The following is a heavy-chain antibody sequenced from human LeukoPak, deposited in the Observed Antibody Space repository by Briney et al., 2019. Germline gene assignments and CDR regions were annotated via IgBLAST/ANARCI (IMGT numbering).Heavy chain of an antibody. CDR2: MNPKSGNT. CDR1: GYTFTSYD. Sequence: GASVKVSCMASGYTFTSYDINWVRQATGQGLEWVGWMNPKSGNTGYAQKFQGKVTMTRDTSISTAYMEVSSLTFEDTAIYYCARVNALPDYWGQGTLVTVSS. CDR3: ARVNALPDY. D-gene: IGHD2-2*01. J-gene: IGHJ4*02. V-gene: IGHV1-8*01.